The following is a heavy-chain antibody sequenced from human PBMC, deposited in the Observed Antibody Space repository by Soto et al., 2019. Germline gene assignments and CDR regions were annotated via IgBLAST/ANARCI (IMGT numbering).Heavy chain of an antibody. CDR2: IYYSGST. J-gene: IGHJ4*02. Sequence: SETLSLTCTVSGGSISSGDYYWSWIRQPPGKGLEWIGYIYYSGSTYYNPSLKSRVTISVDTSKNQFSLKLSSVTAADTAVYYCARQTYSSSWYGFVYYFDYWGQGTPVTVSS. CDR1: GGSISSGDYY. D-gene: IGHD6-13*01. V-gene: IGHV4-30-4*01. CDR3: ARQTYSSSWYGFVYYFDY.